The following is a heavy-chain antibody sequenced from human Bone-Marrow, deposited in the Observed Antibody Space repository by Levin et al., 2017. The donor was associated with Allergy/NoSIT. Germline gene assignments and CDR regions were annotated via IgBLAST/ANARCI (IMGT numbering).Heavy chain of an antibody. J-gene: IGHJ5*01. CDR3: AKVAGLTDS. CDR2: IYGDGTRT. CDR1: GFTFYQSW. V-gene: IGHV3-74*01. D-gene: IGHD2-15*01. Sequence: PGGSLRLSCAASGFTFYQSWMQWVRQVPGKGLQWVARIYGDGTRTFYADSVKGRFTISRDNAKSTLYLQMNSLRVDDTAVYYCAKVAGLTDSWGQGTLVTVSS.